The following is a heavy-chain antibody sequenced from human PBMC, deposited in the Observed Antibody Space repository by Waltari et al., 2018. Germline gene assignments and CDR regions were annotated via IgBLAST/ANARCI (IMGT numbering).Heavy chain of an antibody. J-gene: IGHJ4*02. Sequence: EEQLLESGGGLVQPGGSLRLSCEASGCGSNEYALTWVRQAPGKGLEWVATISANEKTYYADSVTGRFTISSDNSKNTVYLQLSGLRADDTALYYCAKNVGAGYGSRAYALDYWGLGTPVTVSS. CDR1: GCGSNEYA. D-gene: IGHD3-16*01. V-gene: IGHV3-23*01. CDR3: AKNVGAGYGSRAYALDY. CDR2: ISANEKT.